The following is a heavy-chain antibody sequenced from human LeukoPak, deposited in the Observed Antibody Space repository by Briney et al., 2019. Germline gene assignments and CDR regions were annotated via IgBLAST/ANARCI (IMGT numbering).Heavy chain of an antibody. CDR2: IIPILGIA. D-gene: IGHD6-19*01. Sequence: SVKVSCKASGYTFTSYYMHWVRQAPGQGLEWMGRIIPILGIANYAQKFQGRVTITADKSTSTAYMELSSLRSEDTAVYYCARDSSGWYVYWGQGTLVTVSS. CDR3: ARDSSGWYVY. CDR1: GYTFTSYY. V-gene: IGHV1-69*04. J-gene: IGHJ4*02.